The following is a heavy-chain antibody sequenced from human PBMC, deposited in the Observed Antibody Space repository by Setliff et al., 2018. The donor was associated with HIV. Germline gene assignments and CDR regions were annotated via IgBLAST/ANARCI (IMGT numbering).Heavy chain of an antibody. CDR3: ARDFKAVLVGYYYYMDV. J-gene: IGHJ6*03. CDR2: ISAYSGNA. D-gene: IGHD2-15*01. CDR1: GYTFTSYG. Sequence: ASVKVSCKASGYTFTSYGISWVRQAPGQGLEWMGWISAYSGNANYAQKLRGRVTMTTDTSTSTAYMELRSLRSDDTAVYYCARDFKAVLVGYYYYMDVWGKGTTVTVSS. V-gene: IGHV1-18*01.